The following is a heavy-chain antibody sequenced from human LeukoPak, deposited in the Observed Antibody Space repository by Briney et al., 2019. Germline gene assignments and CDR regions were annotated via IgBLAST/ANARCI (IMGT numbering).Heavy chain of an antibody. CDR1: GGSISSYY. J-gene: IGHJ4*02. CDR2: IYYSGST. CDR3: ARRGSSRTYFDY. Sequence: PSETLSLTCTVSGGSISSYYWSWIRQPPGKGLEWIGSIYYSGSTYYNPSLKSRVTISVDTSKNQFSLKLSSVTAADTAVYYCARRGSSRTYFDYWGQGTLVTVSS. D-gene: IGHD6-13*01. V-gene: IGHV4-59*12.